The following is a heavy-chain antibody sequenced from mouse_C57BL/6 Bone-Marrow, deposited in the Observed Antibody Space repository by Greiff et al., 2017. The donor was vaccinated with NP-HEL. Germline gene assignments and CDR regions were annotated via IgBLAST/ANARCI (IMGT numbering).Heavy chain of an antibody. Sequence: VQLQQSGAELVKPGASVKLSCKASGYTFTSYWMHWVKQRPGQGLEWIGMIHPNSGSTNYNEKFKSKATLTVDKSSSTAYMQFSSLTSEDSAVYYCARASSGRSWFAYWGQGTLVTVSA. J-gene: IGHJ3*01. V-gene: IGHV1-64*01. CDR1: GYTFTSYW. D-gene: IGHD3-2*02. CDR3: ARASSGRSWFAY. CDR2: IHPNSGST.